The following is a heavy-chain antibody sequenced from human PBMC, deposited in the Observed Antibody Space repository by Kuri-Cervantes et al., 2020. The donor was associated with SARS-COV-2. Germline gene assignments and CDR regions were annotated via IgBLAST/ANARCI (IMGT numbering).Heavy chain of an antibody. Sequence: GESLKISCAASRFTFNNYDLIWVRQALGKGLEWVSSISTSGGDTNYADSLKGRFTISRDNSKNTLYLQMNSLRVEDTAVYYCASVSTMGVSLDWGQGTLVTVSS. CDR3: ASVSTMGVSLD. D-gene: IGHD5-24*01. CDR1: RFTFNNYD. J-gene: IGHJ4*02. V-gene: IGHV3-23*01. CDR2: ISTSGGDT.